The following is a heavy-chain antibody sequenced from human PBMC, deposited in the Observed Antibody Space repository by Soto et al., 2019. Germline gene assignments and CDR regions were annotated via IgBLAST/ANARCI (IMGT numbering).Heavy chain of an antibody. V-gene: IGHV3-30*18. Sequence: GGSLRLSCAASGFTFSSYGMHWVRQAPGKGLEWVTVISNDGSNKYYADSVKGRFTISRDNSKNTLYLQLNSLRAEDTALYYCAKDLGGFDLWGQGTTVTVSS. CDR1: GFTFSSYG. J-gene: IGHJ3*01. CDR3: AKDLGGFDL. CDR2: ISNDGSNK. D-gene: IGHD2-15*01.